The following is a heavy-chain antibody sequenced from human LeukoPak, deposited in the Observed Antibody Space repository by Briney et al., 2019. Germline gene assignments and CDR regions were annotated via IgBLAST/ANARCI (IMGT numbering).Heavy chain of an antibody. V-gene: IGHV4-39*01. Sequence: SETLSLTCTVSGGSISSSSYYWGWIRQPPGKGLEWIGSIYYSGSTYYNPSLQSRVTISVDTSKNQFSLKLNSVTAADTAVYYCASFYCSGGSCYQYFSYYYMDVWGKGTTVTISS. CDR3: ASFYCSGGSCYQYFSYYYMDV. CDR1: GGSISSSSYY. J-gene: IGHJ6*03. D-gene: IGHD2-15*01. CDR2: IYYSGST.